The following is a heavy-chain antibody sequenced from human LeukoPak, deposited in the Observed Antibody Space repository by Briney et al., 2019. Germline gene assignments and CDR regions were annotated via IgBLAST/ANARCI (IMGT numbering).Heavy chain of an antibody. Sequence: PGGSLRLSCAASGFTLSSYWMSWVRQAPGKGLEWVANIKYDGSEKDYVDSVKGRFTISRDNAKNSLYLQMNSLRAEDTAVYYCASLGAGIAARYWGQGTLVTVSS. CDR2: IKYDGSEK. D-gene: IGHD6-6*01. V-gene: IGHV3-7*01. CDR1: GFTLSSYW. J-gene: IGHJ4*02. CDR3: ASLGAGIAARY.